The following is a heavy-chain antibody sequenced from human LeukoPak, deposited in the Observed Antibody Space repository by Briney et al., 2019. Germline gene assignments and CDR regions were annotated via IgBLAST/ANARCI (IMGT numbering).Heavy chain of an antibody. CDR2: ISSSGSTI. CDR1: GFTFSSYA. V-gene: IGHV3-48*04. Sequence: SGGSLRLSCAASGFTFSSYAMSWVRQAPGKGLEWVSYISSSGSTIYYADSVKGRFTISRDNAKNSLYLQMNSLRAEDTAVYYCARAKEQLVLTSYYYYYYYMDVWGKGTTVTVSS. CDR3: ARAKEQLVLTSYYYYYYYMDV. D-gene: IGHD6-13*01. J-gene: IGHJ6*03.